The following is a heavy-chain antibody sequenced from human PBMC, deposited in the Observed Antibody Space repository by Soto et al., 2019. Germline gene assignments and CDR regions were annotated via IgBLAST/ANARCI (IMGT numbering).Heavy chain of an antibody. Sequence: QVQLVESGGGVVQPGRSLRLSCAASGFTFSSYGMHWVCQAPGKGLEWVAVIWYDGSNKYYADSVKGRFTISRDNSKNTLDLQMNSLRAEDTAVYYCARGIAVARYYYYGMDVWGQGTTVTVSS. J-gene: IGHJ6*02. CDR2: IWYDGSNK. V-gene: IGHV3-33*01. CDR1: GFTFSSYG. CDR3: ARGIAVARYYYYGMDV. D-gene: IGHD6-19*01.